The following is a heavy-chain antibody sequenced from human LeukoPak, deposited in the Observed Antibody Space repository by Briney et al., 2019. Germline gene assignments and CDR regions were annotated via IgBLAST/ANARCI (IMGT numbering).Heavy chain of an antibody. V-gene: IGHV3-23*01. CDR3: AKDLYYDGSVIWDY. J-gene: IGHJ4*02. D-gene: IGHD3-22*01. CDR1: GFTFSNYA. Sequence: GGSLRLSCAASGFTFSNYALSWVRQAPGKGLEWVSAIIGRGTITYYTDSVKGRFTISRDNSKNTLYLQMNSLRAEDTAVYYCAKDLYYDGSVIWDYWGQGTLVTVSS. CDR2: IIGRGTIT.